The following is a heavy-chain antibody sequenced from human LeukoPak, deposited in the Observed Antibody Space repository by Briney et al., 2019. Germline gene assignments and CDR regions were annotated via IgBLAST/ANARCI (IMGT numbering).Heavy chain of an antibody. J-gene: IGHJ5*02. D-gene: IGHD3-22*01. Sequence: PSETLSLTCTVSGGSISSYYWSWLRQPPGKGLEWIGYIYYSGSTNYNPSLKSRVTISVDTSKNQFSLKLSSVTAADTAVYYCARGGWAGYYDSSGYQTYNWFDPWGQGTLVTVSS. CDR3: ARGGWAGYYDSSGYQTYNWFDP. V-gene: IGHV4-59*01. CDR2: IYYSGST. CDR1: GGSISSYY.